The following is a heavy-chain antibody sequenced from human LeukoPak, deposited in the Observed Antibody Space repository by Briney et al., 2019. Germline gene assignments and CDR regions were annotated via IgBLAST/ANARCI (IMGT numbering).Heavy chain of an antibody. CDR3: ARDFRYCSSTSCYPDY. CDR2: INPNSGGT. Sequence: ASVTVSCKASGYTFTGYYMHWVRQAPGQGLEGMGWINPNSGGTNYAQKFQGRVTMTRDTSISTAYMELSRLRSDDTAVYYCARDFRYCSSTSCYPDYWGQGTLVTVSS. D-gene: IGHD2-2*01. V-gene: IGHV1-2*02. CDR1: GYTFTGYY. J-gene: IGHJ4*02.